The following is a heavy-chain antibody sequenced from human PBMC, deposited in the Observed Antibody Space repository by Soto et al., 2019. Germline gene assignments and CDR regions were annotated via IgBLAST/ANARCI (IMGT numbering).Heavy chain of an antibody. V-gene: IGHV1-2*02. CDR3: ARSVPFKRPRPEF. J-gene: IGHJ4*02. CDR2: INPDSGDT. D-gene: IGHD6-6*01. CDR1: GYTFTGYY. Sequence: ASVKVSCKASGYTFTGYYMHWVRQAPGQGLEWVGWINPDSGDTNYAQKFQGRVTVTRDTSISTAYMEVNGLRSDDTAVYYCARSVPFKRPRPEFWGQGTLGTLSS.